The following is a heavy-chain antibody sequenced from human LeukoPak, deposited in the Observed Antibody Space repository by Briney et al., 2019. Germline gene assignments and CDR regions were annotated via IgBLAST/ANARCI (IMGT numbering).Heavy chain of an antibody. CDR3: ATQNSGWYGGRDY. CDR1: GGSISSSSYY. J-gene: IGHJ4*02. V-gene: IGHV4-39*01. D-gene: IGHD6-19*01. Sequence: SETLSLTCTVSGGSISSSSYYWGWIRQPPGKGLEWIGSLYYSGSTYYNPSLKSRVTISVDTSKNQFSLKLSSVTAADTAVYYCATQNSGWYGGRDYWGQGTLVTVST. CDR2: LYYSGST.